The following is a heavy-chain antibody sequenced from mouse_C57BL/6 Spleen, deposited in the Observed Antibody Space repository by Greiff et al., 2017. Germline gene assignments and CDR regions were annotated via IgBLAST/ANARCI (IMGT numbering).Heavy chain of an antibody. V-gene: IGHV1-26*01. CDR1: GYTFTDYY. J-gene: IGHJ2*01. CDR3: ARCDYSNYNVDY. Sequence: VQLQQSGPELVKPGASVKISCKASGYTFTDYYMNWVKQSHGKSLEWIGDINPNNGGTSYNQKFKGKATLTVDKSSSTAYMELRSLTSEDSAVYYCARCDYSNYNVDYWGQGTTLTVSS. CDR2: INPNNGGT. D-gene: IGHD2-5*01.